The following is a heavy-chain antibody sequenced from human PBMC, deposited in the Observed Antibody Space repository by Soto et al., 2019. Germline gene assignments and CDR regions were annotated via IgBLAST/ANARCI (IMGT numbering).Heavy chain of an antibody. V-gene: IGHV3-11*05. CDR3: ARDWGSSWYDTYYFDY. J-gene: IGHJ4*02. D-gene: IGHD6-13*01. Sequence: QVQLVESGGGLVKPGGSLRLSCAASGFTFSDYYMSWIRQAPGKGLEWVSYISRSSSYTNYADSVKGRFTISRDNAKNSLYLQMNSLRAEDTAVYYCARDWGSSWYDTYYFDYWGQGTLVTVSS. CDR1: GFTFSDYY. CDR2: ISRSSSYT.